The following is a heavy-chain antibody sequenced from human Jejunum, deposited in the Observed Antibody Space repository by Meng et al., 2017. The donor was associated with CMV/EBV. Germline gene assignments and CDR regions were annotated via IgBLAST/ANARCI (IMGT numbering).Heavy chain of an antibody. CDR3: ARDRAHSTPGPLYFYYDGMDV. J-gene: IGHJ6*02. D-gene: IGHD2-21*01. V-gene: IGHV3-23*01. CDR2: VSGSGGTT. Sequence: LCWVRQAPGKGLEWVSAVSGSGGTTYYADSVKGRFTISRDNSKNTLYLQMNSLRAEDTAVYYCARDRAHSTPGPLYFYYDGMDVWGQGTTVTVSS.